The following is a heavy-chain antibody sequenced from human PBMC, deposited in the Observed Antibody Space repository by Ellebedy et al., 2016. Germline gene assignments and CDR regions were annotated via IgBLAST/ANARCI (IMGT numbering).Heavy chain of an antibody. CDR1: GFSIDDYA. V-gene: IGHV3-9*01. CDR3: AKALERGLEWSQSAFDF. CDR2: ISWNSDSM. J-gene: IGHJ4*02. D-gene: IGHD3-3*01. Sequence: SLKISXVASGFSIDDYAMNWVRQAPGKGLEWVAGISWNSDSMASADSVKSRFTISRDNAKNSLYLQMNSLRDEDTALYYCAKALERGLEWSQSAFDFWGQGTLVTVSS.